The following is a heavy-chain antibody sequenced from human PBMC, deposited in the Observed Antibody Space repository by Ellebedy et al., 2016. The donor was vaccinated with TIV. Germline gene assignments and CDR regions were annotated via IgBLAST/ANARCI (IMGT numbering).Heavy chain of an antibody. CDR1: GGSIRGSSYY. D-gene: IGHD5-18*01. J-gene: IGHJ4*02. CDR3: AIVGAAI. V-gene: IGHV4-39*01. CDR2: VHYTGSS. Sequence: SETLSLTXNVSGGSIRGSSYYWGWVRQPPGKGLEWMASVHYTGSSYYKPSLKSRITISVDASSDLLSLRLSSVTAADTAIYYCAIVGAAIWGQGTLVTVSS.